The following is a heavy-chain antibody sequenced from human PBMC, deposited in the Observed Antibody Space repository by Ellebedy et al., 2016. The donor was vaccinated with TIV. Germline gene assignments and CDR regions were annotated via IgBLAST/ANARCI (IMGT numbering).Heavy chain of an antibody. CDR2: IYPYNGGT. CDR3: ARDPPRTGDSYFDL. CDR1: GYTFTAYH. J-gene: IGHJ2*01. D-gene: IGHD1-1*01. V-gene: IGHV1-2*02. Sequence: ASVKVSCKASGYTFTAYHIHWVRQAPGQGLEWMGWIYPYNGGTNYAQRFQGRVTMTRDTSISTAYMDLSRLRSDDTAVYYCARDPPRTGDSYFDLWGRGTLVTVSS.